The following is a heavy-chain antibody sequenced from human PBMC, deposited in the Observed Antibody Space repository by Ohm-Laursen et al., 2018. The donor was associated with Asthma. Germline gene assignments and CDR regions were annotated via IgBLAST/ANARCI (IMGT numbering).Heavy chain of an antibody. CDR3: ARDGGGYGVNYYYGMDV. Sequence: SQTLSLTCTVSGGSISFYYWSWIRQPPGKGLQWIGNIYYTGSTSYNPSLRSRVAISIDTSKNQFSLKVTSVIAADTAVYFCARDGGGYGVNYYYGMDVWGQGTTASVSS. D-gene: IGHD5-12*01. V-gene: IGHV4-59*12. J-gene: IGHJ6*02. CDR2: IYYTGST. CDR1: GGSISFYY.